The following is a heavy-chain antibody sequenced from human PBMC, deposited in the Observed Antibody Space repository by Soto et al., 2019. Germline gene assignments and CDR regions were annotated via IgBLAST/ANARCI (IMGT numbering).Heavy chain of an antibody. CDR1: GVSISSSSYY. CDR3: ARHVNPWAQGAFDI. CDR2: IYYSGST. J-gene: IGHJ3*02. Sequence: PSETLSLTCTVSGVSISSSSYYWGWIRQPPGKGLEWIGSIYYSGSTYYNPSLKSRVTISVDTSKNQFSLKLSSVTAADTAVYYCARHVNPWAQGAFDIWGQGTMVTVS. D-gene: IGHD7-27*01. V-gene: IGHV4-39*01.